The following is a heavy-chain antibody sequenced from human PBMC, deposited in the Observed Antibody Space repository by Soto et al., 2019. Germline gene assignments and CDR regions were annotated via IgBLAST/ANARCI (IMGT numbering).Heavy chain of an antibody. CDR3: ARDTARAMVRIYYGMDV. V-gene: IGHV3-33*01. CDR2: IWYDGSNK. Sequence: QVQLVESGGGVVQPGRSLRLSCAASGFTFSSYGMHWVRQAPGKGLEWVAVIWYDGSNKYYADSVKGRFTISRDNSKNTRYLHMNSLRAEDTAVYYCARDTARAMVRIYYGMDVWGQGTTVTVSS. J-gene: IGHJ6*02. D-gene: IGHD3-10*01. CDR1: GFTFSSYG.